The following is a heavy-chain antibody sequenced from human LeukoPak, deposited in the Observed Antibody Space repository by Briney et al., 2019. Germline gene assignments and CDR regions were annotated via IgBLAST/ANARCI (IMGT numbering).Heavy chain of an antibody. D-gene: IGHD6-19*01. CDR2: ISAYNGNT. Sequence: GSSVKVSCKASGGTFSSYAISWVRQAPGQGLEWMGWISAYNGNTNYAQKLQGRVTMTTDTSTSTAYMELRSLRSDDTAVYYCAREGGLQWLLPYYYYGMDVWGQGTTVTVSS. CDR3: AREGGLQWLLPYYYYGMDV. V-gene: IGHV1-18*01. CDR1: GGTFSSYA. J-gene: IGHJ6*02.